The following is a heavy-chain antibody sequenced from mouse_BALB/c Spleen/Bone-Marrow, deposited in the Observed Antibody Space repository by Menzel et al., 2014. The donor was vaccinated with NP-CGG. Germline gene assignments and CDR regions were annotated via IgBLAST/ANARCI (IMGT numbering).Heavy chain of an antibody. J-gene: IGHJ4*01. V-gene: IGHV1-14*01. D-gene: IGHD2-4*01. Sequence: EVQLQESGPELVKSGASVKMSCKASGYTFTAYVMHWVKQKPGQGLEWIGYINPYNDGTKYNEMFKGKATLTSDRSSSTAYMELSSLTSEDSAVYYCAREGGLRRGDYYAMDYWGQGTSVTVSS. CDR1: GYTFTAYV. CDR2: INPYNDGT. CDR3: AREGGLRRGDYYAMDY.